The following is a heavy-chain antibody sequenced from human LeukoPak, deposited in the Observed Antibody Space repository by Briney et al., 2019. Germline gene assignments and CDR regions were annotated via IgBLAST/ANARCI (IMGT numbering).Heavy chain of an antibody. CDR2: IYYSGST. J-gene: IGHJ4*02. V-gene: IGHV4-39*02. D-gene: IGHD6-13*01. Sequence: SETLSLTCTVSGGSISSSSYYWGWIRQPPGKGLKWIGSIYYSGSTYYNPSLKNRVTISVDTPKNQFSLKLSSVTAADTAVYHCARDHSSSGQLFDYWGQGTLVTVSS. CDR3: ARDHSSSGQLFDY. CDR1: GGSISSSSYY.